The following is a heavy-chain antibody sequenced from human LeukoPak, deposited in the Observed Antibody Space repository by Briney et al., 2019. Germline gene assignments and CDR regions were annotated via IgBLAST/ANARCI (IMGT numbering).Heavy chain of an antibody. D-gene: IGHD5-24*01. CDR2: ISWNSGSI. CDR3: AREVGMASPHYFDC. Sequence: PGRSLRLSCAASGFTFDDYAMHWVRQAPGKGLEWVSGISWNSGSIGYADSVKGRFTISRDNAKNSLYLQMNSLRAEDTAVYYCAREVGMASPHYFDCWGQGTLVTVSS. V-gene: IGHV3-9*01. J-gene: IGHJ4*02. CDR1: GFTFDDYA.